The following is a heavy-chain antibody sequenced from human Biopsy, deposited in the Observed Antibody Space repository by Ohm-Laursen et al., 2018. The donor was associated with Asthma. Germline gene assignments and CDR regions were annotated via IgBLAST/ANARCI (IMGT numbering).Heavy chain of an antibody. CDR1: GASIRGSGSY. V-gene: IGHV4-39*01. D-gene: IGHD5-12*01. CDR3: ASPVNRAFGGYEWAAVFDY. CDR2: THYSGST. Sequence: SETLSLTCIVSGASIRGSGSYWAWIRQAPGKGPEWIGTTHYSGSTFYKPSLRSRVTMSLDTSTNQFSLRLRSVTATDTAVYYCASPVNRAFGGYEWAAVFDYWGQGSLVTVSS. J-gene: IGHJ4*02.